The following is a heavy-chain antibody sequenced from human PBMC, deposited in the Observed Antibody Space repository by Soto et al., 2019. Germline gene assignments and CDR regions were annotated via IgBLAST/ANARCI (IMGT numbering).Heavy chain of an antibody. D-gene: IGHD3-10*01. CDR3: ARGVLRFGDFDY. CDR2: IYYSGST. Sequence: QVQLQESGPGLVKPSGTLSLTCTVSGVSFSSYYWNWIRQPPGKGLDWIGYIYYSGSTDYSPSLKSRVTISVDTSKTQFSLKLSSVTAEDTAVYYCARGVLRFGDFDYWGQGTLVTVSS. V-gene: IGHV4-59*01. CDR1: GVSFSSYY. J-gene: IGHJ4*02.